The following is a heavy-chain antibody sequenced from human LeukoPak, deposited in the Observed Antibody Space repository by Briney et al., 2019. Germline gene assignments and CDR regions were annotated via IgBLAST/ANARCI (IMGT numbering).Heavy chain of an antibody. J-gene: IGHJ3*02. V-gene: IGHV5-51*01. CDR2: IYPGDSDT. CDR1: GYIFTSYW. CDR3: ARTRSPGLDAFDI. Sequence: GESLKISCKGSGYIFTSYWIGWVRQMPGKGLEWMGIIYPGDSDTRYSPSFQGQVTISVDKSISTAYLQWRSLKASDTAMYYCARTRSPGLDAFDIWGQGTMVTVSS.